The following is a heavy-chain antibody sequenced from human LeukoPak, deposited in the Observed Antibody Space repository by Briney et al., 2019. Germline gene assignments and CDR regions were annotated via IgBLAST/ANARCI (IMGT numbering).Heavy chain of an antibody. CDR1: GGSISSFY. D-gene: IGHD3-22*01. V-gene: IGHV4-59*01. J-gene: IGHJ4*02. CDR2: ISNSGST. CDR3: ARESDYYDSSGYFDY. Sequence: SETLSLTCTVSGGSISSFYWSWIRQPPGKGLEWIGYISNSGSTNYNPSLKSRVTISVDTSMNQFSLKLSSVTAADTAVYYCARESDYYDSSGYFDYWGQGTLVTVSS.